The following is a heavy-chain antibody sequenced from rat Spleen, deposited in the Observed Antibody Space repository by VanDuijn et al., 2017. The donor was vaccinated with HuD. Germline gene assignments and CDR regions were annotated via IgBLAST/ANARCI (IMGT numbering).Heavy chain of an antibody. CDR1: GFTFSDYG. CDR2: ISYGDSSGHSST. D-gene: IGHD1-1*01. J-gene: IGHJ2*01. V-gene: IGHV5-29*01. Sequence: EVQLVESGGGLVQPGRSLKLSCAASGFTFSDYGMAWVRQAPTKGLEWVATISYGDSSGHSSTYYRDSVKGRFTISRDNAESTLYLQIDSLRSEDTATYYCARHYFNDGPFDYWGRGVMVTVSS. CDR3: ARHYFNDGPFDY.